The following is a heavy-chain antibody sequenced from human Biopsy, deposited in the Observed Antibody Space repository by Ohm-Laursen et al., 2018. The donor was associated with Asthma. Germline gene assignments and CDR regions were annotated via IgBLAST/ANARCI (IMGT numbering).Heavy chain of an antibody. J-gene: IGHJ3*01. V-gene: IGHV3-48*01. CDR1: GFTFSSYS. CDR2: ISSSSSTI. CDR3: TRREYSDSRISPLDL. D-gene: IGHD3-22*01. Sequence: SLRLSCAASGFTFSSYSMNWVRQAPGKGLEWVSYISSSSSTIYYADSVKGRFTISRDNAKNSLYLQMNGLRAEDTAVYYCTRREYSDSRISPLDLWGHGTMVTVSS.